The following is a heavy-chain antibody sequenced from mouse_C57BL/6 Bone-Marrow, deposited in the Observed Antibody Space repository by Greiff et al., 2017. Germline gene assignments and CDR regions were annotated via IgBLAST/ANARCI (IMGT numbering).Heavy chain of an antibody. J-gene: IGHJ3*01. CDR1: GYTFTDYY. V-gene: IGHV1-26*01. D-gene: IGHD5-1*01. Sequence: EVQLQQSGPELVKPGASVKISCKASGYTFTDYYMNWVQQSPGKSLEWIGDINPDNGGTSYNQKFKGKVTLTVDKSSSTAYMELRSLTSEDSAVYYCARGSTLFAYWGQGTLVTVSA. CDR3: ARGSTLFAY. CDR2: INPDNGGT.